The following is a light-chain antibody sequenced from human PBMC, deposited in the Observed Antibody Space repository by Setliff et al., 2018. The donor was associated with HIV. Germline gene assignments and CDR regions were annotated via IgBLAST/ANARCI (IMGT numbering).Light chain of an antibody. J-gene: IGLJ1*01. CDR3: SAYAGSSYV. CDR2: EVS. CDR1: SSDVGGYNY. Sequence: QSVLTQSPSASGSTGQSVTISCTGTSSDVGGYNYVSWHQQHPGKAPKLMIYEVSKGPSGVPDRFSGSKSGNTASLAVSGLQAEDAAAYYFSAYAGSSYVFGSGTKVTVL. V-gene: IGLV2-8*01.